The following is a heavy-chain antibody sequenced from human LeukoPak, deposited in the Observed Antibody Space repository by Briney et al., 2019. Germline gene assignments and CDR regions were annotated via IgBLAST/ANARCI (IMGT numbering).Heavy chain of an antibody. D-gene: IGHD7-27*01. CDR3: ARDLAWGAFDY. J-gene: IGHJ4*02. CDR1: GFTFSNHG. Sequence: GGSLRLSCAASGFTFSNHGMNWLRQAPGRGRAWVSGASPPGGDTYYADSVKGPFTISRDDSKNTLSLQIDSLRVEDTAVYYCARDLAWGAFDYWGQGTLVTVSS. CDR2: ASPPGGDT. V-gene: IGHV3-23*01.